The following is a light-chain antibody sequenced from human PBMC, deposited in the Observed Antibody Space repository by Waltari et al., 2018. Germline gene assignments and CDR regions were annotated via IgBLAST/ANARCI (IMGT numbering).Light chain of an antibody. J-gene: IGLJ2*01. CDR3: ATRKDTLNAYVR. V-gene: IGLV1-44*01. Sequence: QSVLTQSPSVSGPPGQTVTISCSGRSSNIGSNTVTWYQQLPGTAPKLRIFSNEPWPSGVPGRVSASKSGPSASLASSGLQSEDEAVYSCATRKDTLNAYVRVGGGTKVTVL. CDR2: SNE. CDR1: SSNIGSNT.